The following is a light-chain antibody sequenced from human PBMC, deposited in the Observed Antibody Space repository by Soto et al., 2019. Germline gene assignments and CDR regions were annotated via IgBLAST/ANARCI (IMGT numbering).Light chain of an antibody. J-gene: IGLJ2*01. Sequence: QSALTQPASVSGSPGQSITISCTGTSSDVGGSNYVSWYQQHPGKAPKLMIYDVNDRPSGISNRFSGSKSGNTASLTISGLQDEDEADYYCSSYRSGSTLVFGGGTKLTVL. CDR1: SSDVGGSNY. V-gene: IGLV2-14*01. CDR2: DVN. CDR3: SSYRSGSTLV.